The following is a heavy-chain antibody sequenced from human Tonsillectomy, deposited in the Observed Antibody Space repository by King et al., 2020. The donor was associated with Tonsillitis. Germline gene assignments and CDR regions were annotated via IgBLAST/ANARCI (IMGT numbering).Heavy chain of an antibody. CDR3: ARGVGESGGYYFGFDY. Sequence: VQLQESGPGLVKTSETLSLTCNVSGGSISGHYWNWIRQPPGKGLEWIGYIYYSGSTRYNPSLKSRVTLSVDTSKNEISLNLKSVTSADTAVYYCARGVGESGGYYFGFDYWGQGILVIVSS. V-gene: IGHV4-59*11. J-gene: IGHJ4*02. CDR1: GGSISGHY. CDR2: IYYSGST. D-gene: IGHD3-22*01.